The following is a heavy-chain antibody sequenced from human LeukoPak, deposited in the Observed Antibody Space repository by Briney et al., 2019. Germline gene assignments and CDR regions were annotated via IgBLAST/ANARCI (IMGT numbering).Heavy chain of an antibody. V-gene: IGHV1-69*04. CDR2: IIPILGIA. J-gene: IGHJ4*02. CDR1: GGTFSSYA. D-gene: IGHD3-10*01. CDR3: ARGIRMVRGVGPDY. Sequence: SVKVSCKASGGTFSSYAISWVRQAPGQGREWMGRIIPILGIANYAQKFQGRVTITADKATSTAYMELSSLRSEDTAVYYCARGIRMVRGVGPDYWGQGALVTVSS.